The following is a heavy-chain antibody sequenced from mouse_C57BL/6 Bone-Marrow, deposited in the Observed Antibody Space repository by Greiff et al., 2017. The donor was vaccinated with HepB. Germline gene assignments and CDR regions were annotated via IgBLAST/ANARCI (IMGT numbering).Heavy chain of an antibody. V-gene: IGHV14-4*01. Sequence: VQLQQSGAELVRPGASVKLSCTASGFNIKDDYMHWVKQRPEQGLEWIGWIDPENGDTEYASKFQGKATITADTSSNTAYLQLSSLTSEDTAVYYCIFTVVDWYFDVWGTGTTVTVSS. CDR3: IFTVVDWYFDV. D-gene: IGHD1-1*01. CDR2: IDPENGDT. CDR1: GFNIKDDY. J-gene: IGHJ1*03.